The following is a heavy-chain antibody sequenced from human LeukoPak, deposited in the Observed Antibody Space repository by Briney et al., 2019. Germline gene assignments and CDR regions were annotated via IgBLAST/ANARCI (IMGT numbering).Heavy chain of an antibody. V-gene: IGHV3-7*03. J-gene: IGHJ3*02. CDR1: RFTFSSYW. CDR3: ARGFCIGGTCYSGAFDI. CDR2: IKQDGSEL. Sequence: GGSLRLSCAASRFTFSSYWMTSVCQGPGRGLEKVANIKQDGSELYHVDSVKGRFTISRDNAKNSLYLQISSMRAEDTAVYYCARGFCIGGTCYSGAFDIWGQGTMVTVSS. D-gene: IGHD2-15*01.